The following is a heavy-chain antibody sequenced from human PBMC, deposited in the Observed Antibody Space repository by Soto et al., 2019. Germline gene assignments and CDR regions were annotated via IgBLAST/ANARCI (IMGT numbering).Heavy chain of an antibody. CDR2: IYYSGST. CDR1: GGSINSYY. V-gene: IGHV4-59*01. J-gene: IGHJ3*02. D-gene: IGHD3-16*01. CDR3: ARGDLDTDAFDI. Sequence: QVQLQESGPGLVKPSETLSLTCTVSGGSINSYYYSWFRQPPGKGLEWIGYIYYSGSTTYNPSLRSRVTISVDTSKNQFSLKLSSVTAADTAVYYCARGDLDTDAFDIWGQGTVVTVSS.